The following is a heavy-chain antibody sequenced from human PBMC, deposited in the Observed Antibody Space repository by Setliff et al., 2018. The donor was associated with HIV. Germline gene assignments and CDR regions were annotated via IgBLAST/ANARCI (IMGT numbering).Heavy chain of an antibody. J-gene: IGHJ4*02. Sequence: PGGSLRLSCAVSGFSFSDYFMTWIRQAPGKGLEWVSFINGNSGAVTYADSVKGRFTISRDNARNSLYLQLNSLRAEDTAVYYCARDRGGSYTPLDFWGQGTLVTVSS. V-gene: IGHV3-11*06. CDR2: INGNSGAV. CDR3: ARDRGGSYTPLDF. D-gene: IGHD1-26*01. CDR1: GFSFSDYF.